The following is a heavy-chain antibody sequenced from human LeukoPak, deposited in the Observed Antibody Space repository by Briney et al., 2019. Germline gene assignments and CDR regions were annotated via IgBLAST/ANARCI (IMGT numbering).Heavy chain of an antibody. CDR2: ISAYNGNT. J-gene: IGHJ4*02. Sequence: GASVKVSCKASGYSFTSNVISWVRQAPGQGLEWMGWISAYNGNTNYAQKLQGRVTMTTDTSTSTAYMELRSLRSDDTAVYYCARGEDVDTAMVNDYWGQGTLVTVSS. CDR1: GYSFTSNV. CDR3: ARGEDVDTAMVNDY. D-gene: IGHD5-18*01. V-gene: IGHV1-18*01.